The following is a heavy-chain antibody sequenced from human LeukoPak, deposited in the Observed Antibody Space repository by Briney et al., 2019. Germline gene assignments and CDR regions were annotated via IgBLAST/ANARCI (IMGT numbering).Heavy chain of an antibody. CDR3: ASTRAPRSIYDSSGYYLVY. J-gene: IGHJ4*02. V-gene: IGHV3-30*02. Sequence: GGSLRLSCAASGFTFDDYAMHWVRQAPGRGLEWVAFIRFDGTTKYYAQSVRGRFTISRDNSKNTLYLQMNSLRAEDTAVYYCASTRAPRSIYDSSGYYLVYWGQGTLVTVSS. CDR1: GFTFDDYA. CDR2: IRFDGTTK. D-gene: IGHD3-22*01.